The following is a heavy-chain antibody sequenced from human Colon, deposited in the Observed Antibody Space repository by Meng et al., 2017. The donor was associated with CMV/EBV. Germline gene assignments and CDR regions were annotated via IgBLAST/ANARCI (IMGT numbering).Heavy chain of an antibody. CDR1: GYTFTGYL. J-gene: IGHJ4*02. D-gene: IGHD3-3*01. V-gene: IGHV1-2*02. CDR3: GTFGGDFDY. Sequence: QSGAEIREPWASVKVSCKASGYTFTGYLIHWVRQAPGQGPEWMGWINPYSGDTIYAQKFEVGVTMTRDASITTAYLELSSLKSDDTAVYYCGTFGGDFDYWGQGTLVTVSS. CDR2: INPYSGDT.